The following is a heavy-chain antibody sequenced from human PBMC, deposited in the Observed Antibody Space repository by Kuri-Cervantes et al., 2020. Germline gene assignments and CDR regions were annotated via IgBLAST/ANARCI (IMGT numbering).Heavy chain of an antibody. CDR1: GYTFTSYG. V-gene: IGHV1-18*01. CDR2: ISAYNANT. J-gene: IGHJ4*02. Sequence: ASVKVSCKASGYTFTSYGFSWVRQAPGQGLEWMGWISAYNANTNYAQRLQGRVTMTTDTSTSTAYMELRSLRSDDTAVYYCARDLEGSEYPAPFDYWGRGTLVTVSS. D-gene: IGHD2-15*01. CDR3: ARDLEGSEYPAPFDY.